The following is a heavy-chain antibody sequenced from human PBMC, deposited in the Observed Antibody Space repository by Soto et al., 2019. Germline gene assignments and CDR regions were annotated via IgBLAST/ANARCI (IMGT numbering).Heavy chain of an antibody. CDR3: TREDILGARSFDY. V-gene: IGHV3-48*02. CDR2: ISSGSKTI. CDR1: GFTFSSYS. Sequence: HPGGSLRLSCAASGFTFSSYSVNCVREAPGKGMEWVSYISSGSKTIYYADSVKGRFTVSRDNAKNEQNLQMNSLRDEDTAVYYCTREDILGARSFDYWGQGTLVTVSS. D-gene: IGHD1-26*01. J-gene: IGHJ4*02.